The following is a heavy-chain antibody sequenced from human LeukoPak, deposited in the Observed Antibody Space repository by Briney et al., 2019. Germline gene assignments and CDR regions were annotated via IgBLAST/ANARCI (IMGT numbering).Heavy chain of an antibody. J-gene: IGHJ6*04. D-gene: IGHD1-14*01. Sequence: TSETLSLTCTVSGDSMSSYFWTWVRQFPGKGLEWVGYIYQTTTTYNPSLKGRATISADMSQNQLSLKVTSVTAADTAVYYCARNFPGRTEDVWGKGTTVTVSS. CDR3: ARNFPGRTEDV. V-gene: IGHV4-59*01. CDR2: IYQTTT. CDR1: GDSMSSYF.